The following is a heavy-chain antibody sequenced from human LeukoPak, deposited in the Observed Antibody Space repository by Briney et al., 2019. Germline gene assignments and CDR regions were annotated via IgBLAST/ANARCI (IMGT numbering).Heavy chain of an antibody. CDR3: ARVGAGSSWYDY. J-gene: IGHJ4*02. D-gene: IGHD6-13*01. V-gene: IGHV4-59*01. CDR1: GGSISSYY. Sequence: PSETLSLTCTVSGGSISSYYWSWLRRPPGKGLEWLGHIHYTGSTNYNPSLMSRVTISVDTSKNQFSLKLSSVTAADTAVYYCARVGAGSSWYDYWGQGTLVTVSS. CDR2: IHYTGST.